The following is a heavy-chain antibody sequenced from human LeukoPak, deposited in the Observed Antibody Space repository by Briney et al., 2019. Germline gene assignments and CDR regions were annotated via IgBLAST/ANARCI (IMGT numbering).Heavy chain of an antibody. V-gene: IGHV4-39*01. CDR3: TRRGSGLPLHY. CDR1: GGSISSTSYY. J-gene: IGHJ4*02. D-gene: IGHD3-3*01. Sequence: SETLSLTCTVSGGSISSTSYYWGWIRQPPGKGLEWIGSTYYSGSTESTYYNPSLKSRVTISADTSKNQFSLKLSAVTAADTAVYYCTRRGSGLPLHYWGQGTLVTVSS. CDR2: TYYSGSTEST.